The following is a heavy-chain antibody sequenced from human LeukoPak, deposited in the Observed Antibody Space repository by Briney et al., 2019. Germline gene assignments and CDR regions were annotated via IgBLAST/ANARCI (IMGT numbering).Heavy chain of an antibody. CDR3: AKDREKWGNYYYYVMDV. D-gene: IGHD1-26*01. Sequence: GRSLRLSCAASGFTFSNYGMHWVRQAPGKGLEWVSVISYDGSNKYYADSVKGRFTISRDNSKNTLYLQMNSLRAEDTAVYYCAKDREKWGNYYYYVMDVWGEGTTVAVSS. CDR2: ISYDGSNK. CDR1: GFTFSNYG. J-gene: IGHJ6*04. V-gene: IGHV3-30*18.